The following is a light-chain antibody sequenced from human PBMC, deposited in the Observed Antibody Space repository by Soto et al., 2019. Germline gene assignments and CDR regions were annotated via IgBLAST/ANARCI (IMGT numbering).Light chain of an antibody. V-gene: IGKV1-39*01. J-gene: IGKJ5*01. CDR2: AAS. CDR1: QSVSDS. Sequence: DSQMPQSPSSLSASVGARVTITCRANQSVSDSLNWYQQKPGKVPKLLIYAASSLQSGVPSRFSGSGSGTDFTLTISSLQPEDFATYYCQQANSFPITFGQGTRLEIK. CDR3: QQANSFPIT.